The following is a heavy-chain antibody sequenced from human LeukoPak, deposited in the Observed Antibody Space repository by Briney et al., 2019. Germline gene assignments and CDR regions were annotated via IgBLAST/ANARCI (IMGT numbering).Heavy chain of an antibody. D-gene: IGHD2-15*01. V-gene: IGHV4-59*01. Sequence: SETLSLTCTVSGGSISIYYWSWIRQPPGKGLEWIGYIYDSGSTNYNPSLKSRVTISVDTSKNQFSLKLSSVTAADTAVYYCAREGLVVVGHYYYMDVWGKGTTVTVSS. CDR3: AREGLVVVGHYYYMDV. CDR1: GGSISIYY. J-gene: IGHJ6*03. CDR2: IYDSGST.